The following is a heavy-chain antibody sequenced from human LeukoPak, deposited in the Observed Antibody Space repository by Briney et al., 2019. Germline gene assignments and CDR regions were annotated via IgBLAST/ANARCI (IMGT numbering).Heavy chain of an antibody. D-gene: IGHD5-12*01. Sequence: SETLSLTCAVYGLTFSGYYWSWIRQPPGQGLEWIGEINNSGSTNYNPSLESRVTMSVDTSNNQFSLKLSSETAADTAVYYCARGPDPDIVATIFFAFDIWGQGTMVTVSS. CDR2: INNSGST. CDR3: ARGPDPDIVATIFFAFDI. J-gene: IGHJ3*02. CDR1: GLTFSGYY. V-gene: IGHV4-34*01.